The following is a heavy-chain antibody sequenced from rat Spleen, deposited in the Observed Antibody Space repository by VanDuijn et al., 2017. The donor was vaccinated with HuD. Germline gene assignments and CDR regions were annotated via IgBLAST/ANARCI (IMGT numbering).Heavy chain of an antibody. J-gene: IGHJ2*01. CDR1: GFNFNDHW. CDR3: VREGFGVRD. D-gene: IGHD4-3*01. CDR2: IKKDGSTI. Sequence: EVKLVESGGGLVQPGRSLKLSCAASGFNFNDHWMGWVRQAPGKGLEWIGEIKKDGSTIKYTPSLKDKFTISRDNAQNTVYLQMNKLGSEDTAIYYCVREGFGVRDWGQGLMVTVSS. V-gene: IGHV4-2*01.